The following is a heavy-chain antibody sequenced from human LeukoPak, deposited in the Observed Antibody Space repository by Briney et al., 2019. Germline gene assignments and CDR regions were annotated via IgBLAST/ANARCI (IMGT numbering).Heavy chain of an antibody. J-gene: IGHJ4*02. CDR1: GFTFSSYG. V-gene: IGHV3-33*01. CDR2: IWYDGSNK. Sequence: GRSLRLSCAASGFTFSSYGMHWVRQAPGKGLEWVAVIWYDGSNKYYADSVKGRFTISRDNSKNTLYLQMNSLRAEDTAVYYCAREIAAAGTNFDYWGQGTLVTVSS. CDR3: AREIAAAGTNFDY. D-gene: IGHD6-13*01.